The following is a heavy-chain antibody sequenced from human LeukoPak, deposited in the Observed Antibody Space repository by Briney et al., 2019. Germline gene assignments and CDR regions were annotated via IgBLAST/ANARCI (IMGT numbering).Heavy chain of an antibody. V-gene: IGHV3-23*01. CDR2: ISGSGGST. D-gene: IGHD2-2*01. Sequence: QSGGSLRLSCAGSGFTFSDYWMTWVRQAPGKGLEWVSAISGSGGSTYYADSVKDRFTISRDNSKNTLYLQMNSLRAEDTAVYYCAKTYCSSTSCWGVLDYWGQGTLVTVSS. CDR3: AKTYCSSTSCWGVLDY. CDR1: GFTFSDYW. J-gene: IGHJ4*02.